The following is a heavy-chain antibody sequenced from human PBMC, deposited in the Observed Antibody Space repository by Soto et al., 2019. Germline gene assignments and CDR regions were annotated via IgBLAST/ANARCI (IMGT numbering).Heavy chain of an antibody. Sequence: ASVKVSCKASGYTFTGHYIHWVRQAPEQGPEWMGEIGPESGATRYAQKFQGRVTMTRDMSITTVYMELNNLSPDDTAVYYCGRGRSGQIVVFYWGQGTPCTVAS. V-gene: IGHV1-2*02. CDR2: IGPESGAT. CDR1: GYTFTGHY. CDR3: GRGRSGQIVVFY. D-gene: IGHD5-12*01. J-gene: IGHJ4*02.